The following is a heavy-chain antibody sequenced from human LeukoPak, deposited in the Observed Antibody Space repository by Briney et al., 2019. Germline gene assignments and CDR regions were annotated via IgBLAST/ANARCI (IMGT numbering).Heavy chain of an antibody. D-gene: IGHD2-15*01. Sequence: SETLSLTCAVFGGSFSGYYWSWIRQPPGQGLEWIGEINHSVSTNYNPSLKSRVTISVDTSKNQFSLKLSSVTAADTAVYYCARGRIKYCSGGSCYSGSGWFDPWGQGTLVTVSS. CDR1: GGSFSGYY. V-gene: IGHV4-34*01. CDR3: ARGRIKYCSGGSCYSGSGWFDP. CDR2: INHSVST. J-gene: IGHJ5*02.